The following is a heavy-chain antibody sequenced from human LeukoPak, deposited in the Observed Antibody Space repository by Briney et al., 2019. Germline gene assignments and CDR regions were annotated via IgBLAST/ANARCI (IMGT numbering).Heavy chain of an antibody. CDR2: ISAENGNT. V-gene: IGHV1-18*01. Sequence: ASVKVSCKTSGYSFSNYGIVWVRQAPGQGLEWMGWISAENGNTKNSQKVQGRVTMTTDPSTGTAYLDLTSLRADDTAVYYCARASDISWPFENWGQGTLVLVSS. J-gene: IGHJ1*01. CDR1: GYSFSNYG. D-gene: IGHD6-13*01. CDR3: ARASDISWPFEN.